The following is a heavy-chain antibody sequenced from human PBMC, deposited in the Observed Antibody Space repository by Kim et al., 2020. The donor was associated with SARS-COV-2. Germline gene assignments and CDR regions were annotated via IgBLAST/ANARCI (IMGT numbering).Heavy chain of an antibody. CDR3: AKRDSLGKGVDEF. D-gene: IGHD3-10*01. Sequence: GGSLRLSCAASGFSFSGYAMSWVRQTPGKGLEWVSAISGSGDRTNYADSVRGRFIISRDNSENTLYLQMNTLRAEDTAVYYCAKRDSLGKGVDEFWGQGT. J-gene: IGHJ4*02. V-gene: IGHV3-23*01. CDR1: GFSFSGYA. CDR2: ISGSGDRT.